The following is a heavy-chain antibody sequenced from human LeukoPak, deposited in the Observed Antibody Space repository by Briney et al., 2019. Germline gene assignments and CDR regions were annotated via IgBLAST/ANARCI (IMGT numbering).Heavy chain of an antibody. D-gene: IGHD5-18*01. J-gene: IGHJ6*02. CDR3: ARVPGYSYGYDYYYYYGMDV. Sequence: SETLSLTCTVSGGSISSYYWSWIRQPPGKGLGWIGYIYYSGSTNYNPSLKSRVTISVDTSKNQFSLKLSSVTAADTAVYYCARVPGYSYGYDYYYYYGMDVWGQGTTVTVSS. V-gene: IGHV4-59*01. CDR1: GGSISSYY. CDR2: IYYSGST.